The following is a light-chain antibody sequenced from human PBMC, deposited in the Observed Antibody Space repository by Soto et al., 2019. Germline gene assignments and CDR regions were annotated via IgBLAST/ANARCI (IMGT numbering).Light chain of an antibody. J-gene: IGLJ2*01. CDR3: SSYTLNG. V-gene: IGLV2-14*03. Sequence: QSVLTQPASVSGSPGQSITISCTGTDSDVGGYNYVSWYQHHPGNAPKVMIYDVSNRPSGVSNRFSGSKSGNTASLIISGLQAEDEADYYCSSYTLNGVGVGTKLTVL. CDR2: DVS. CDR1: DSDVGGYNY.